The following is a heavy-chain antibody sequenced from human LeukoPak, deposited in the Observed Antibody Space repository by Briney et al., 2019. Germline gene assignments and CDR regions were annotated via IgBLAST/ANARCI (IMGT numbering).Heavy chain of an antibody. J-gene: IGHJ4*02. D-gene: IGHD5-18*01. CDR2: ISSSGSTI. CDR3: ARGRIQLWTSNYYFDY. Sequence: GGSLRLSCAASGFTFSSYEMNWVRQAPGKGLEWVSYISSSGSTIYYADSVKGRFTISRDNAKNSLYLQMNSLRAEDTAVYYCARGRIQLWTSNYYFDYWGQGTLVTVSS. V-gene: IGHV3-48*03. CDR1: GFTFSSYE.